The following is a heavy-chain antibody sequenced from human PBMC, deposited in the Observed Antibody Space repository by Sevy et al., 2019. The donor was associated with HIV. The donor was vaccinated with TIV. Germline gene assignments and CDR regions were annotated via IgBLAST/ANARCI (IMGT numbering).Heavy chain of an antibody. CDR3: AREKGTNFDY. J-gene: IGHJ4*02. V-gene: IGHV4-4*07. D-gene: IGHD2-2*01. Sequence: ESLSLTCTVSGGSISTYSWSWIRQPAGKGLEWIGRIYTSGSTDYNPSLKSRVTMSVDTSKNQFSLRLSSVTAADTAVYYCAREKGTNFDYWGQGTLVTVSS. CDR2: IYTSGST. CDR1: GGSISTYS.